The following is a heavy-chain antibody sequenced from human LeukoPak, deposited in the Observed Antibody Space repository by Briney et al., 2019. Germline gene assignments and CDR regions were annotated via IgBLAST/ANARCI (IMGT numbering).Heavy chain of an antibody. CDR1: GYTFTAYY. CDR3: ARGVPYCTNGVCSEGDFDY. CDR2: INPNSGGT. D-gene: IGHD2-8*01. J-gene: IGHJ4*02. V-gene: IGHV1-2*04. Sequence: ASVKVSCKASGYTFTAYYMLRVRQAPGQGLEWMGWINPNSGGTNYAQKFQGWVTMTRDTSISTAYMELSRLKSDDTAVYYCARGVPYCTNGVCSEGDFDYWGQGTLVTVSS.